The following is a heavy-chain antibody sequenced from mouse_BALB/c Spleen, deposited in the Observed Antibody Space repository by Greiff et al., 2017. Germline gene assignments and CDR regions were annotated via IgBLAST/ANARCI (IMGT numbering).Heavy chain of an antibody. J-gene: IGHJ4*01. Sequence: LVKTGASVTISCKASGYSFTGYYMHWVKQSHGKSLEWIGYISCYNGATSYNQKFKGKATFTVDTSSSTAYMQFNSLTSEDSAVYYCAVITGYAMDYWGQGTSVTVSS. D-gene: IGHD2-4*01. CDR2: ISCYNGAT. CDR1: GYSFTGYY. CDR3: AVITGYAMDY. V-gene: IGHV1S34*01.